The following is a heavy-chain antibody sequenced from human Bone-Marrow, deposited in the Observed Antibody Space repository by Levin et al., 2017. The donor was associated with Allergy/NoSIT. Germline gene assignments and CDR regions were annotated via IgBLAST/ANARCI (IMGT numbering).Heavy chain of an antibody. Sequence: GESLKISCAASGFTFSDYYMSWIRQAPGKGLEWVSYISSSGSTIYYADSVKGRFTISRDNAKNSLYLQMNSLRAEDTAVYYCAREGGYSGSYWYYYYYGMDVWGQGTTVTVSS. J-gene: IGHJ6*02. CDR3: AREGGYSGSYWYYYYYGMDV. V-gene: IGHV3-11*01. CDR1: GFTFSDYY. D-gene: IGHD1-26*01. CDR2: ISSSGSTI.